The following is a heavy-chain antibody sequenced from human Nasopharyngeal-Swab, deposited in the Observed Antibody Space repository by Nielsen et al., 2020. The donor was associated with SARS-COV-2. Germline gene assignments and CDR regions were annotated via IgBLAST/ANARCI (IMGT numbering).Heavy chain of an antibody. D-gene: IGHD4-23*01. J-gene: IGHJ4*02. CDR3: ARVPASIRWYFDY. CDR2: IYYSGST. Sequence: SETLSLTCTVSGGSISSSSYYWGWIRQPPGKGLEWIGSIYYSGSTYYNPSLKSRVTISVDTSKNQFSLKLSSVTAADTAVYYCARVPASIRWYFDYWGQGTLVTVSS. CDR1: GGSISSSSYY. V-gene: IGHV4-39*01.